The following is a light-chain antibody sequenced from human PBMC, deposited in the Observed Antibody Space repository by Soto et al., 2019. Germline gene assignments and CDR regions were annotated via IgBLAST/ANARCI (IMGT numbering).Light chain of an antibody. Sequence: EIVMTQSPATLSVSPGEGAALSCRASQSISVNVAWYQHKVGQTPRLLIYDASTRPTGVPARFSGSGSGTDFTLTISSLEPEDFAVYYCQQRSSWPLITFGQGTRLEI. J-gene: IGKJ5*01. V-gene: IGKV3-11*01. CDR1: QSISVN. CDR3: QQRSSWPLIT. CDR2: DAS.